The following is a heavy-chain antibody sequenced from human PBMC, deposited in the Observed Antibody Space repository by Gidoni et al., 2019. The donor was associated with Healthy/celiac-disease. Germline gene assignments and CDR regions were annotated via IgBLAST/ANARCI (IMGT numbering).Heavy chain of an antibody. CDR2: INPNSGGT. J-gene: IGHJ5*02. CDR3: ARVGTTIFGVRGDWFDP. D-gene: IGHD3-3*01. Sequence: QVQLVQSGAEVKKPGASVKVSCQASGYTFTGYYMHWVRQAPGQGLEWMGWINPNSGGTYYAQKFQGRVTMTRDTSISTAYMELSRLRSDDTAVYYCARVGTTIFGVRGDWFDPWGQGTLVTVSS. CDR1: GYTFTGYY. V-gene: IGHV1-2*02.